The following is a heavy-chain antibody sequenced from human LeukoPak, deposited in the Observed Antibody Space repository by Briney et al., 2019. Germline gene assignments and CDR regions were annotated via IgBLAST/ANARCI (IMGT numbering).Heavy chain of an antibody. CDR1: GFTFSSYW. Sequence: PGGSLRLSCTASGFTFSSYWMSWVRQAPGKGLEWVANIRQDGSQKNYVDSVKGRFTISRDNAKNSLYLQMNSLRAEDTALYYCARDQPLGSYWGQGTLVAVSS. V-gene: IGHV3-7*03. CDR3: ARDQPLGSY. CDR2: IRQDGSQK. D-gene: IGHD1-14*01. J-gene: IGHJ4*02.